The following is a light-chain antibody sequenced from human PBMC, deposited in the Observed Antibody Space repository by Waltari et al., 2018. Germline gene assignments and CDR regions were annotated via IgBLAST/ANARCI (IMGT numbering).Light chain of an antibody. Sequence: SSDLTQDPAVSVALGQTVRITCQGDSLRRSFASWYQQRPGQAPILVISDKNSRPSGIPGRCSGSSSGNTASLTIASTQAEDEADYYCSSRDNFNRHAVLFGGGTKLTVL. CDR2: DKN. V-gene: IGLV3-19*01. CDR1: SLRRSF. CDR3: SSRDNFNRHAVL. J-gene: IGLJ3*02.